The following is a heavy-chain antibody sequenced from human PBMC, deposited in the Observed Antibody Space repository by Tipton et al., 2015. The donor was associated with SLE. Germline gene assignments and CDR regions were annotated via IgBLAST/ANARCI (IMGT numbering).Heavy chain of an antibody. D-gene: IGHD5-18*01. J-gene: IGHJ4*02. CDR2: INPSGGTT. Sequence: QSGAEVKKPGASVKISCKASGYTFNTYLMHWVRQAPGQGLEWMGRINPSGGTTTYAQKFQGRVTMTRDTSTNTVYMDLSSLRSEDTAVYYCARGTATVPLEYWGQGTLVTVSS. CDR1: GYTFNTYL. CDR3: ARGTATVPLEY. V-gene: IGHV1-46*02.